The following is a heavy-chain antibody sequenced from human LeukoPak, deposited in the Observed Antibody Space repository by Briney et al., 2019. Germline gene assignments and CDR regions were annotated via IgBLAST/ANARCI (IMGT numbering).Heavy chain of an antibody. CDR3: VRDGDIVVVITFDY. CDR2: ISSSSSTI. J-gene: IGHJ4*02. D-gene: IGHD3-22*01. CDR1: GFTFSSYS. Sequence: GGSLRLSCAASGFTFSSYSMNWVRQAPGKGLEWVSYISSSSSTIYYADSVKGRFTISRDNAKNSLYLQMNSLRAEDTAVYYCVRDGDIVVVITFDYWGQGNLVTVSS. V-gene: IGHV3-48*04.